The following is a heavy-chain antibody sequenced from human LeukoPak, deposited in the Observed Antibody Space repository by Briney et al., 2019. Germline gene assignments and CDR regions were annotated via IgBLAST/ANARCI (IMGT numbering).Heavy chain of an antibody. CDR1: GGTFSSYA. D-gene: IGHD3-10*01. CDR2: ISAYSGNT. J-gene: IGHJ4*02. Sequence: GASVKVSCKASGGTFSSYAISWVRQAPGQGLEWMGWISAYSGNTNYAQKLQGRVTMTTDTSTSTAYMELRSLRSDDTAVYYCARAMVRYYGSGSSRPVDYWGQGTLVTVSS. CDR3: ARAMVRYYGSGSSRPVDY. V-gene: IGHV1-18*01.